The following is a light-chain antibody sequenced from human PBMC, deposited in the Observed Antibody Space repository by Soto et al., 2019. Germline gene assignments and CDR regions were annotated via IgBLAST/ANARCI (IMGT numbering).Light chain of an antibody. J-gene: IGKJ4*01. V-gene: IGKV1-33*01. CDR3: LQYANLPLT. CDR2: DAS. CDR1: QDIRNY. Sequence: DIQMTQSPSSLSASVGDRITITCQASQDIRNYLNWFQQKPGKAPQLLIFDASNLEPGVPSSFSGSGSGTEFTLTISSLQPEDFATYYCLQYANLPLTFGGGTQVEIK.